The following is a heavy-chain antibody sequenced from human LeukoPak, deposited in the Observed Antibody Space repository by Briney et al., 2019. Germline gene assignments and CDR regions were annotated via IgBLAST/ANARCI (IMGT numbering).Heavy chain of an antibody. CDR2: IIPIFGIA. CDR1: GGTFSSYA. CDR3: ARLIENYGMDV. Sequence: SVKVSCKASGGTFSSYAISRVRQAPGQGLEWMGRIIPIFGIANYAQKFQGRVTITADKSTSTAYMELSSLRSEDTAVYYCARLIENYGMDVWSQGTTVTVSS. J-gene: IGHJ6*02. V-gene: IGHV1-69*04.